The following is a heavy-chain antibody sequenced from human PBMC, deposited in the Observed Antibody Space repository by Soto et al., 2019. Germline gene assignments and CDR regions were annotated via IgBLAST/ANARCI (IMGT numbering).Heavy chain of an antibody. CDR1: GGSVSTDSYN. Sequence: SETLSLTCSVSGGSVSTDSYNWSWIRQHPGKGLEWMGYIYYSGSTYYNPSLKSLVTISVDTSKNQFSLKLSSVTAADTAVYYCARFSGGSGSYYSDWFDPWGQGTLVTVS. J-gene: IGHJ5*02. V-gene: IGHV4-31*01. D-gene: IGHD3-10*01. CDR2: IYYSGST. CDR3: ARFSGGSGSYYSDWFDP.